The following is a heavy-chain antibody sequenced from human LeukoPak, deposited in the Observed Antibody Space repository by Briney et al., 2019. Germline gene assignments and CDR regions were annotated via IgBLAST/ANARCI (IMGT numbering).Heavy chain of an antibody. Sequence: SETLSLTCTVSGGSINIISYYWGWIRQPPGKGLEWIGSMYYSGNTYYNPSLKSRVTMSVDTSKNQFSLKLSSVTAADTAVYYCARHEGYSGSYWSDYWGQGTLVTVSS. CDR2: MYYSGNT. D-gene: IGHD1-26*01. J-gene: IGHJ4*02. V-gene: IGHV4-39*01. CDR1: GGSINIISYY. CDR3: ARHEGYSGSYWSDY.